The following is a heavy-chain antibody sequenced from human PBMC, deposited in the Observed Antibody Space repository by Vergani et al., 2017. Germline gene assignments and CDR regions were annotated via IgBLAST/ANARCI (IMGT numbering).Heavy chain of an antibody. D-gene: IGHD3-22*01. V-gene: IGHV3-30*04. J-gene: IGHJ4*02. Sequence: QVQLVESGGGVVQTGRSLRLSCVASGFTFSSYAMHWVRQAPGKGLEWVAVISYDGSNKYYADSVKGRFTISRDNSKNTLYLQMNSLRAEDTAVYYCASEDYYDSSLDWSQGTLVTVSS. CDR2: ISYDGSNK. CDR1: GFTFSSYA. CDR3: ASEDYYDSSLD.